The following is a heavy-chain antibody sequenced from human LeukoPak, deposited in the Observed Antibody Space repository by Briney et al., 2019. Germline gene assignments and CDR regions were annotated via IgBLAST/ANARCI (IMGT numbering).Heavy chain of an antibody. J-gene: IGHJ4*02. V-gene: IGHV3-23*01. CDR3: AKDSHWILFDD. CDR1: EFTVSRNS. CDR2: IGGSGTRT. Sequence: GGSLRLSCAASEFTVSRNSMSWVRQAPGKGLEWVSGIGGSGTRTYYADSVKGRFTISRDNSKNTLYLQMNSLRDEDTAVYYCAKDSHWILFDDWGQGTLVTVSS. D-gene: IGHD2-2*03.